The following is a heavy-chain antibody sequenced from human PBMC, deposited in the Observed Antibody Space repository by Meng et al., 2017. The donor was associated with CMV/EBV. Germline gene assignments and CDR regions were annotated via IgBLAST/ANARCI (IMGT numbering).Heavy chain of an antibody. V-gene: IGHV1-2*02. CDR1: GYTFTGYY. J-gene: IGHJ4*02. CDR2: INPNSGGT. D-gene: IGHD3-3*01. Sequence: ASVKVSCKASGYTFTGYYMHWVRQAPGQGLEWMGWINPNSGGTNYAQKFQGRVTMTRDTSISTAYMELSRLRSDDTAVYYCARGRATTIFGDFDYWGQGTLVTVSS. CDR3: ARGRATTIFGDFDY.